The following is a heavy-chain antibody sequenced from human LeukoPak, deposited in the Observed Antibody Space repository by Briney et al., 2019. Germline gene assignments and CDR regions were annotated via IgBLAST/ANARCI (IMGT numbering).Heavy chain of an antibody. D-gene: IGHD3-3*01. CDR2: INPNSGGT. Sequence: ASVKVSCKASGYTFTGYYMHWVRQAPGRGLEWMGWINPNSGGTNYAQKFQGRVTMTRDTSISTAYMELSRLRSDDTAVYYCAREISNYDFWSGLYYYYYYMDVWGKGTTVTVSS. CDR1: GYTFTGYY. J-gene: IGHJ6*03. V-gene: IGHV1-2*02. CDR3: AREISNYDFWSGLYYYYYYMDV.